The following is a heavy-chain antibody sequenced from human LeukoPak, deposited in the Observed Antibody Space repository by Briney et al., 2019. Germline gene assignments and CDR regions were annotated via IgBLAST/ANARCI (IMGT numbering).Heavy chain of an antibody. CDR1: GYTFTGYY. CDR3: ARDHISSSDYFDY. CDR2: INPNSGGT. J-gene: IGHJ4*02. V-gene: IGHV1-2*04. D-gene: IGHD6-6*01. Sequence: ASVKVSCKASGYTFTGYYMHWVRQAPGQGLEWMGWINPNSGGTNYAQKFQGWVTMTRDTSISTAYMELSRLRSDDTAVYYCARDHISSSDYFDYWGQGTLVTVSS.